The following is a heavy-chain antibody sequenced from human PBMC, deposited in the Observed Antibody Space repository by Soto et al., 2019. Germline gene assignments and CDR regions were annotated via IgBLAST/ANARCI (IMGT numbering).Heavy chain of an antibody. J-gene: IGHJ6*02. CDR3: ARGWRYSYETKTYYYYGMDV. D-gene: IGHD5-18*01. Sequence: QVQLVQSGAEVKKPGSSVKVSCKASGGTFSSYTISWVRQAPGQGLEWMGRIIPILGIANYAQKFQGRVTITADKSTSTAYMELSSLRSEDTAVYYCARGWRYSYETKTYYYYGMDVWGQGTTVTVSS. V-gene: IGHV1-69*02. CDR2: IIPILGIA. CDR1: GGTFSSYT.